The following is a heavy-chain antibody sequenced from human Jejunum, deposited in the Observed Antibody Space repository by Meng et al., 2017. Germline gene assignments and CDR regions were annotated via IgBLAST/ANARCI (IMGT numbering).Heavy chain of an antibody. CDR2: IHSDGSTK. CDR1: GFTFSSSW. J-gene: IGHJ5*02. Sequence: VQLVESGGGLVQPGGSLRLSCAASGFTFSSSWMHWVHQVPGKGLVWVSRIHSDGSTKSYADYVKGRFSISRDNGKNTLYLQMNSLRAEDTGVYYCARDIPPSWGQGTLVTVSS. V-gene: IGHV3-74*01. CDR3: ARDIPPS.